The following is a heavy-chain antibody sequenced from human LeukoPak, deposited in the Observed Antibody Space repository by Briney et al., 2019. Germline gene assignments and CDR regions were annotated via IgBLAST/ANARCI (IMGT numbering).Heavy chain of an antibody. CDR2: VWYDDAVK. D-gene: IGHD1-1*01. CDR1: GFTFSNYG. Sequence: GGSLRLSCAASGFTFSNYGMHWVRQAPGKGLEWLAVVWYDDAVKNYADSVKGRFTISRDKSKNTLYLQMNSLRAEDTAVYYCAKVVGYNYGYYDYWGQGTLVTVSS. CDR3: AKVVGYNYGYYDY. V-gene: IGHV3-33*03. J-gene: IGHJ4*02.